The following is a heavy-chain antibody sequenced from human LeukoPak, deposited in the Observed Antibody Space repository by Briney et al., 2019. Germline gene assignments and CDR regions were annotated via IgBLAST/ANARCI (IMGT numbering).Heavy chain of an antibody. Sequence: SQTLSLTCAISGDSVSSNSAAWNWIRQSPSRGLEWLGRTYYRSKWYNDYAVSVKSRITINPDTSKNQFSLRLNSVTPEDTAVYYCARDRASGDCSSTSCYLLENYYFDYWGQGTLVTVSS. D-gene: IGHD2-2*01. V-gene: IGHV6-1*01. CDR2: TYYRSKWYN. CDR1: GDSVSSNSAA. CDR3: ARDRASGDCSSTSCYLLENYYFDY. J-gene: IGHJ4*02.